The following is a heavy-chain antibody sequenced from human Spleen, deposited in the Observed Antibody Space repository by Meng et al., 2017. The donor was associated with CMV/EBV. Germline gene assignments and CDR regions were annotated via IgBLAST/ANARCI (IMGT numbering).Heavy chain of an antibody. V-gene: IGHV3-21*01. J-gene: IGHJ4*02. CDR1: GFTCSTDS. CDR3: ARDKDTVTTNYFDY. D-gene: IGHD4-17*01. Sequence: SGFTCSTDSMNWVRQAPGKGLEWVSSISSSGTYIYYVDSVMGRFTISRDNAKNSLYLQMNSLRPEDTAVYYCARDKDTVTTNYFDYWGQGTLVTVSS. CDR2: ISSSGTYI.